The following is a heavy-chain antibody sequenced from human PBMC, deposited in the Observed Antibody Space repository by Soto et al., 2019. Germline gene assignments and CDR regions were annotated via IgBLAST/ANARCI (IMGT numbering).Heavy chain of an antibody. CDR3: ARARHSSWYMGFGLYYGMDV. V-gene: IGHV3-53*01. CDR2: IYSGGST. Sequence: PGGSLRLSCAAAGFTVSSNYMSWFRQAPGKGLEGVAVIYSGGSTYYADSVKGRFTISRDNSKNTLYLQMNSLRAEDTAVYYCARARHSSWYMGFGLYYGMDVWGQGTTVTVSS. J-gene: IGHJ6*02. D-gene: IGHD6-13*01. CDR1: GFTVSSNY.